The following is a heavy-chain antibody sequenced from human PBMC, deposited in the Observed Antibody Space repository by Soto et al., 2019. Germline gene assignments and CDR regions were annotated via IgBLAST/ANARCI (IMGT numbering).Heavy chain of an antibody. D-gene: IGHD2-2*01. Sequence: GGSLRLSCAASGFTFSSYAMSWVRQAPGKGLECISLISGTGVPTLYAESVKGRFSVSRDNSKNTLFLEMNNLRVDDTAIYYCAKSFCSSSSCFFVWVDPWGPGTLVTVSS. V-gene: IGHV3-23*01. CDR1: GFTFSSYA. J-gene: IGHJ5*02. CDR3: AKSFCSSSSCFFVWVDP. CDR2: ISGTGVPT.